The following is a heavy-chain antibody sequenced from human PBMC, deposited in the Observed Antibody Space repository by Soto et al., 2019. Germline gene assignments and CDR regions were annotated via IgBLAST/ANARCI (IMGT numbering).Heavy chain of an antibody. CDR2: IFYSGTT. D-gene: IGHD2-2*01. Sequence: SETLSLTCTVSGGSISTSSYYWGWIRQPPGKGLEWIGSIFYSGTTYYNPSLKSRVTISVDTSKNQFSLKLSSVTVGDTAIYYCARHAILWVPAAIGPWGQGALVTVPQ. CDR3: ARHAILWVPAAIGP. CDR1: GGSISTSSYY. J-gene: IGHJ5*02. V-gene: IGHV4-39*01.